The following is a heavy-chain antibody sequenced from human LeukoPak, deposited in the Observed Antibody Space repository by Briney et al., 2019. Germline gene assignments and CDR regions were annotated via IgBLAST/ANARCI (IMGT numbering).Heavy chain of an antibody. D-gene: IGHD1-26*01. CDR3: AKPMYSGSFLIDS. Sequence: GGSLRLSCAASGFTFDDYGMHWVRQAPGKGLEWVSLISWDGGSTYYADSVKGRFTISRDNSKNSLYLQMNSLRAEDTALYYCAKPMYSGSFLIDSWGQGTLVTVSS. V-gene: IGHV3-43D*04. CDR1: GFTFDDYG. CDR2: ISWDGGST. J-gene: IGHJ4*02.